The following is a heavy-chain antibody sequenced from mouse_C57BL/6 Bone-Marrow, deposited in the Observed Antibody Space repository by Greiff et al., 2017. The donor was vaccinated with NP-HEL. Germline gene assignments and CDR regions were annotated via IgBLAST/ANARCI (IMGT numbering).Heavy chain of an antibody. CDR2: ISNGGGST. Sequence: EVNLVESGGGLVQPGGSLKLSCAASGFTFSDYYMYWVRQTPEKRLEWVAYISNGGGSTYYPDTVKGRFTISRDNAKNTLYLQMSRLKSEDTAMYYCARPGVYGNYAMDYWGQGTSVTVSS. CDR3: ARPGVYGNYAMDY. V-gene: IGHV5-12*01. J-gene: IGHJ4*01. D-gene: IGHD2-1*01. CDR1: GFTFSDYY.